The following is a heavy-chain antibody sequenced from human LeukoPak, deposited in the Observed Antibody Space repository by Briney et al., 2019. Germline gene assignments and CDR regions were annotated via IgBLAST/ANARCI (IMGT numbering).Heavy chain of an antibody. J-gene: IGHJ4*02. CDR2: IYYSGST. Sequence: PSETLSLTCTVSGGSISSYYWSWIRQPPGKGLEWIGYIYYSGSTNYNPSLKSRVTISVDTSKNQFSLKLSSVTAADTAVYYCAREGHIAAAAPFDYWGQGTLVTVSS. CDR1: GGSISSYY. CDR3: AREGHIAAAAPFDY. D-gene: IGHD6-13*01. V-gene: IGHV4-59*01.